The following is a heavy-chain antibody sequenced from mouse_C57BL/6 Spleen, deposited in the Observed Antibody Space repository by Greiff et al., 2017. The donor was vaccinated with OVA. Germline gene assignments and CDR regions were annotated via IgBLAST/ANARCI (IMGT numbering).Heavy chain of an antibody. CDR3: ARRGVDYYGSSYAMDY. V-gene: IGHV8-12*01. CDR2: IYWDDDK. D-gene: IGHD1-1*01. J-gene: IGHJ4*01. Sequence: QVTLKVSGPGILQSSQTLSLTCSFSGFSLSTSGMGVSWIRQPSGKGLEWLAHIYWDDDKRYNPSLKSRLTISKDTSRNQVCLKIPSVDTADTATYYWARRGVDYYGSSYAMDYWGQGTSVTVSS. CDR1: GFSLSTSGMG.